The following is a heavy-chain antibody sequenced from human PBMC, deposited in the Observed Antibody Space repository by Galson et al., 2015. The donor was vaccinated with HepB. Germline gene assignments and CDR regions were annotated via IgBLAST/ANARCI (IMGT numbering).Heavy chain of an antibody. D-gene: IGHD1-26*01. V-gene: IGHV4-59*01. CDR1: GGSISSYY. Sequence: QVQLQESGPGLVKPSETLSLTCTVSGGSISSYYWSWIRQPPGKGLEWIGYIYYSGSTNYNPSLKSRVTISVDTSKNQFSLKLSSVTAADTAVYYCARDSPLWELLEGRGDAFDIWGQGTMVTVSS. CDR3: ARDSPLWELLEGRGDAFDI. J-gene: IGHJ3*02. CDR2: IYYSGST.